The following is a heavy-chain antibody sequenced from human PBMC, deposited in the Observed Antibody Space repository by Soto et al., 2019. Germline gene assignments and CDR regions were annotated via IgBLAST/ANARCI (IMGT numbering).Heavy chain of an antibody. Sequence: VESLKICCKGAGCIFTSYWSCCVLQRPGKVLEWMGIIYPGDSDTRYSPSFQGQVTISADKSISTAYLQWSSLKASDTAMYYCARHSYSSTTDGMDVWGQGTTVTVSS. CDR1: GCIFTSYW. V-gene: IGHV5-51*01. D-gene: IGHD6-13*01. J-gene: IGHJ6*02. CDR3: ARHSYSSTTDGMDV. CDR2: IYPGDSDT.